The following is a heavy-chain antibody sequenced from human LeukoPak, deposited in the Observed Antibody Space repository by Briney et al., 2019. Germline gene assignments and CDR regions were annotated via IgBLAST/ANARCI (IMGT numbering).Heavy chain of an antibody. CDR1: GFTFTSYG. V-gene: IGHV3-33*01. Sequence: GGSLRLSSAASGFTFTSYGMHWVRQAPGKGLEWVAVIWYDGSNKYYADSVKGRFTISRDNSKNTLYLQMNSLRAEDTAVYYCAREWPTYYYASGSYSEGSFYWGQGNLVTVSS. J-gene: IGHJ4*02. D-gene: IGHD3-10*01. CDR3: AREWPTYYYASGSYSEGSFY. CDR2: IWYDGSNK.